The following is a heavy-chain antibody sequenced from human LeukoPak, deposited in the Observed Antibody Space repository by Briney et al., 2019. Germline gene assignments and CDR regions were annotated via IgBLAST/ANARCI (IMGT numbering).Heavy chain of an antibody. Sequence: SGPTLVKPTQTLTLTCTFSGFSLSTSGMCVSWIRQPPGKGLEWIGSIYHSGRTYYAPSLKSRVTISVDTSKSQFSLRLSSVTAADTAVYYCARFHRGVSGSYEIDYWGQGALVTVSS. V-gene: IGHV4-38-2*02. D-gene: IGHD1-26*01. CDR3: ARFHRGVSGSYEIDY. J-gene: IGHJ4*02. CDR2: IYHSGRT. CDR1: GFSLSTSGM.